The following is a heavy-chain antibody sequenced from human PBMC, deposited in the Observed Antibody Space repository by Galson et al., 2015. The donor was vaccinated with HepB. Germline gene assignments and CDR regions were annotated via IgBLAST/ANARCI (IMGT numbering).Heavy chain of an antibody. CDR2: INPSGGST. J-gene: IGHJ2*01. CDR1: GYTFTSYY. Sequence: SVKVSCKASGYTFTSYYMHWVRQAPGQGLEWMGIINPSGGSTSYAQKFQGRVTMTRDTSTSTVYMELSSLRAEDTAVYYCASSHQGVTPGDYWYFDLWGRGTLVTVSS. CDR3: ASSHQGVTPGDYWYFDL. D-gene: IGHD4-23*01. V-gene: IGHV1-46*01.